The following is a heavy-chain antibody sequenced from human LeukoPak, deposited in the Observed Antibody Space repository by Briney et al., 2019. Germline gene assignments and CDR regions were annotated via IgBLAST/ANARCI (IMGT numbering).Heavy chain of an antibody. CDR3: ARDRSRGSGQFDP. Sequence: ASVKVSCKASGYTFTDYYMHWVRQAPGQGLEWMGWINPNSGKTNYAQVFQGRVTLTRDTSISTVYMEVTRLKFDDTAIYYCARDRSRGSGQFDPWGQGTLVTVSS. J-gene: IGHJ5*02. D-gene: IGHD3-10*01. CDR1: GYTFTDYY. CDR2: INPNSGKT. V-gene: IGHV1-2*02.